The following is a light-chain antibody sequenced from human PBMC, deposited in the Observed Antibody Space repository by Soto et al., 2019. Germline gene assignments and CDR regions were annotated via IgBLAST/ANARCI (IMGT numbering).Light chain of an antibody. V-gene: IGKV3-15*01. Sequence: EIVMTQSPATLSVSPGERATLSCRASQSVSSNLAWYQQKPGQAPRLLIYGASTRATGIPARFSGSGSGTEFTLTIRSLQSGDFAVYYCQQYNNLPFTFGPGTKVDIK. CDR3: QQYNNLPFT. CDR1: QSVSSN. CDR2: GAS. J-gene: IGKJ3*01.